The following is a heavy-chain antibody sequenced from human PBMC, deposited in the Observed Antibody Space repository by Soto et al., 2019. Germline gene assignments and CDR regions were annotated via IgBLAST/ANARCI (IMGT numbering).Heavy chain of an antibody. CDR1: GVSVNSDNYY. V-gene: IGHV4-61*03. CDR3: AREYSNSPEDFDF. D-gene: IGHD6-6*01. Sequence: LSLTCTVSGVSVNSDNYYWSWIRQPPGKGLEWIGHIYNTGSTTYNPSLKSRVTISLDTSRNRFSLSLNSVTAADTAVFYCAREYSNSPEDFDFWGRVTLVTFSS. CDR2: IYNTGST. J-gene: IGHJ4*02.